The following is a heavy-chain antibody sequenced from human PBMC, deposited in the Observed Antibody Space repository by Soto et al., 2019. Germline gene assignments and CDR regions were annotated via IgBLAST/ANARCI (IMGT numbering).Heavy chain of an antibody. Sequence: EVQLVESGGDLVQPGGSLRLSCAASGFSFSIFWMHWVRQAPGKGLVWVSSINGGGSSADYADSVKGRFTFSRDNAKNTVYLQMNSLRAEDTAVYYCTRGGGYSGYDPFDDWGQGTLVTVSS. J-gene: IGHJ4*02. CDR1: GFSFSIFW. CDR2: INGGGSSA. CDR3: TRGGGYSGYDPFDD. D-gene: IGHD5-12*01. V-gene: IGHV3-74*01.